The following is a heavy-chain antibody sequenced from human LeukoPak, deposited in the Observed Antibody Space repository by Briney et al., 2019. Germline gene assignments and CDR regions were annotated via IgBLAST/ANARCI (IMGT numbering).Heavy chain of an antibody. V-gene: IGHV3-53*01. CDR2: IYSGGST. Sequence: GGSLGLSCAASGFTVSSNYMSWVRQAPGKGLEWVSVIYSGGSTYYADTVKGRFTISRDNSKNTLYLQMNSLRAEDTAVYYCAIELNRIAAAGTGFDYWGQGTLVTVSS. CDR1: GFTVSSNY. D-gene: IGHD6-13*01. J-gene: IGHJ4*02. CDR3: AIELNRIAAAGTGFDY.